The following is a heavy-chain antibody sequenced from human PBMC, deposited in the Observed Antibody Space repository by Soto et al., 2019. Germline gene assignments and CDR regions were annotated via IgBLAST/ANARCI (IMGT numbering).Heavy chain of an antibody. J-gene: IGHJ4*02. Sequence: SETLSLTCAVYGGSFSGYYWSWIRQPPGKGLEWIGEINHSGSTNYNPSLKSRVTISVDTSKNQFSLKLSSVTAADTAVYYCAREPLWFGELLTIDYWGQGTLVTVSS. CDR2: INHSGST. D-gene: IGHD3-10*01. V-gene: IGHV4-34*01. CDR3: AREPLWFGELLTIDY. CDR1: GGSFSGYY.